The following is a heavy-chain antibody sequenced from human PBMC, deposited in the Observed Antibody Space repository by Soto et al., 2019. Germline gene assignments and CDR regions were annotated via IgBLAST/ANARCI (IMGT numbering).Heavy chain of an antibody. V-gene: IGHV1-69*04. Sequence: VKVSCKASGGTFSSYTISWVRQAPGQGLEWMGRIIPILGIANYAQKFQGRVTITADKSTSTAYMELSSLRSEDTAVYYCARDQVLETTVTTRAQERVWFDPWGQGTLVTVSS. J-gene: IGHJ5*02. CDR3: ARDQVLETTVTTRAQERVWFDP. D-gene: IGHD4-17*01. CDR2: IIPILGIA. CDR1: GGTFSSYT.